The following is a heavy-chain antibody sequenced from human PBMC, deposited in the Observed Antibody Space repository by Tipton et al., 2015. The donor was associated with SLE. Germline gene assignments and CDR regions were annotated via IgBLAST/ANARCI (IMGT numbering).Heavy chain of an antibody. J-gene: IGHJ6*02. V-gene: IGHV3-9*01. CDR1: GFTFSSYG. CDR2: INWNSGTK. Sequence: SLRLSCAASGFTFSSYGMHWVRQAPGKGLEWVAGINWNSGTKVYADSVKGRFSISRDNAKKSLYLQMNSVRAEDTALYYCTKDNSDPRRYYYSGMDVWGQGTTVTVSS. D-gene: IGHD2-21*02. CDR3: TKDNSDPRRYYYSGMDV.